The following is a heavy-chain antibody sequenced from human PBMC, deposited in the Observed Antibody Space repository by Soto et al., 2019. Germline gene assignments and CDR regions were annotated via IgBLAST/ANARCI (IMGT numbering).Heavy chain of an antibody. V-gene: IGHV4-59*13. CDR2: LSYTGGT. CDR1: GDSTISSY. Sequence: PSETLSLTCTVSGDSTISSYWCWIRKAPGQGPEWLGYLSYTGGTNHNPSVQGRATMSVDTSQNGFSLNLNSVTAADTAVYYCAGGNIWQLVDLWGQGILVTVSS. D-gene: IGHD6-6*01. CDR3: AGGNIWQLVDL. J-gene: IGHJ5*02.